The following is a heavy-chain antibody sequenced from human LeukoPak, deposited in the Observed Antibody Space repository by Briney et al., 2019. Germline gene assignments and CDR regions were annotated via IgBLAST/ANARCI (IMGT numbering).Heavy chain of an antibody. D-gene: IGHD3-3*01. CDR2: IKHDGSEK. Sequence: PGGSLRLPCAASGFIFTNYFMSWVRQAPGKGLEWVASIKHDGSEKYYVDSVRGRFTISRDNTMNSLYLRMSSLRAEDTAVYYCATDRGWRTSGYYLYYFEYWGQGTLVTYSS. CDR1: GFIFTNYF. J-gene: IGHJ4*02. CDR3: ATDRGWRTSGYYLYYFEY. V-gene: IGHV3-7*01.